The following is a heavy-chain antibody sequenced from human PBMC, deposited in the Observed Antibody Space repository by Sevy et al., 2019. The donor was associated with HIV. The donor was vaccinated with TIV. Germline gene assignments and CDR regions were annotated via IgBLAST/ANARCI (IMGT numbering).Heavy chain of an antibody. CDR1: GYTFTGYY. Sequence: ASVKVYCKASGYTFTGYYMHWMRQAPGQGLEWMGWINPDSGGPTYAPKFQGRVTLTRDTSISTAYMDLSRLKSDDTAVYYCVRDDRDGYFEYRGQGTLVTVSS. V-gene: IGHV1-2*02. CDR2: INPDSGGP. CDR3: VRDDRDGYFEY. J-gene: IGHJ4*02.